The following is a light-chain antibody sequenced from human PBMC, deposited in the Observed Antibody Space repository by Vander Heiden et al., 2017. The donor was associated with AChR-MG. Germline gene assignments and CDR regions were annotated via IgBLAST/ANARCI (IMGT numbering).Light chain of an antibody. CDR3: QAWDSSAGG. Sequence: SYELTQPPSVSVSPGQTASITCSGDKLGDKYVCWYQQKPGQSPGGAIYQDNKRPSGIPERFSGSNSAKTANLTISGTQTMDEADYYCQAWDSSAGGCGGGTKL. V-gene: IGLV3-1*01. CDR2: QDN. CDR1: KLGDKY. J-gene: IGLJ3*02.